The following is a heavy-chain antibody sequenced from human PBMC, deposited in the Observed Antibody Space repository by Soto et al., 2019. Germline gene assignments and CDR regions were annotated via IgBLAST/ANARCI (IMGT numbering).Heavy chain of an antibody. CDR3: ARQPYYRSGWYPFWFDP. J-gene: IGHJ5*02. CDR2: IYYSGST. Sequence: QVQLQESGPGLVKPSETLSLTCTVSGGSISSYYWSWIRQPPGKGLEWIGYIYYSGSTNYNPSLKGRVTISVDTSTNQFSLRLSSVTAADTAVYYCARQPYYRSGWYPFWFDPWGQGTLVTVSS. CDR1: GGSISSYY. V-gene: IGHV4-59*08. D-gene: IGHD6-19*01.